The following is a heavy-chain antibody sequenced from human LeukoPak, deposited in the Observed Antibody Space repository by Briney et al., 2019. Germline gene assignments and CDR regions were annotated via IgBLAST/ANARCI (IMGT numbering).Heavy chain of an antibody. J-gene: IGHJ4*02. CDR1: GGSISSYY. V-gene: IGHV4-59*04. D-gene: IGHD6-19*01. Sequence: SETLSLTCTVSGGSISSYYWSWIRQPPGKGLEWIGTIYYSGSTYYNPSLKSRVTISVDTSKNQFSLKLSSVTAADTAVYYCARGQYSSGWYVGGTLDYWGQGTLVTVSS. CDR3: ARGQYSSGWYVGGTLDY. CDR2: IYYSGST.